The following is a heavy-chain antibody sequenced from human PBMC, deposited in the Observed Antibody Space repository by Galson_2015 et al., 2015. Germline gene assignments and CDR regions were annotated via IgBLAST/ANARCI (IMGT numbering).Heavy chain of an antibody. CDR3: AKDRYNWNYKGMFDP. D-gene: IGHD1-7*01. Sequence: LRLSCAASGFTFSSYAMSWVRQAPGKGLEWVSAISGSGGSTYYADSVKGRFTISRDNSKNTLYLQMNSLRAEDTAVYYCAKDRYNWNYKGMFDPWGQGTLVTVSS. CDR1: GFTFSSYA. CDR2: ISGSGGST. V-gene: IGHV3-23*01. J-gene: IGHJ5*02.